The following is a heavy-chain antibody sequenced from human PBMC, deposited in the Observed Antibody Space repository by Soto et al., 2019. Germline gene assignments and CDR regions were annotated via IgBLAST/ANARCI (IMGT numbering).Heavy chain of an antibody. CDR2: ISPYSGHT. V-gene: IGHV1-18*04. J-gene: IGHJ6*02. CDR3: ARDRCTTAKCYTHHLDV. CDR1: GYTFSSYG. D-gene: IGHD2-8*01. Sequence: QGQLVQSGGEVTKPGASVKVSCNSSGYTFSSYGISWVRQAPGQGLEWMGWISPYSGHTKEAPKVQDRITLTTETSTGTAYMELRSLASDDTAVYYCARDRCTTAKCYTHHLDVWGQGTTVIVSS.